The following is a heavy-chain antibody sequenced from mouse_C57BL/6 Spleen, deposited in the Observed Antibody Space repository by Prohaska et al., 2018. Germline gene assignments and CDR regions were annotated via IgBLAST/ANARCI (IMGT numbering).Heavy chain of an antibody. J-gene: IGHJ2*01. CDR2: INPNNGGT. D-gene: IGHD3-3*01. CDR3: ARAGRGFDY. Sequence: FTDYYMNWVKQSHGKSLEWIGDINPNNGGTSYNQKFKGKATLTVDKSSSTAYMELRSLTSEDSAVYYCARAGRGFDYWGQGTTLIVSS. CDR1: FTDYY. V-gene: IGHV1-26*01.